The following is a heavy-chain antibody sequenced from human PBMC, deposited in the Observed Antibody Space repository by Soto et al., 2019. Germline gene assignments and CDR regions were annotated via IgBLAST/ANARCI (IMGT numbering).Heavy chain of an antibody. CDR2: MKPSSGNT. Sequence: QVPLVQSGAEVKKPGASVKVSCRASGYTFTSYDINWVRQATGQGLEWMGWMKPSSGNTGYAQKFQGRVTMTRNTSISTAYMELSSLRAEDTAVYYCVRSGYCPNGVCYFVDVDYWGQGTLVTVSS. CDR1: GYTFTSYD. J-gene: IGHJ4*02. V-gene: IGHV1-8*01. CDR3: VRSGYCPNGVCYFVDVDY. D-gene: IGHD2-8*01.